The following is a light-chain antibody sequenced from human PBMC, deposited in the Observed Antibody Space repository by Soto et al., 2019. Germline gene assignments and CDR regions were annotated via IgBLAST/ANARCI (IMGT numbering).Light chain of an antibody. V-gene: IGKV3-15*01. CDR3: QHYVTWPLT. CDR2: DTS. CDR1: QSVSSY. J-gene: IGKJ4*01. Sequence: EIVLTQSPGTLSLSPGERATLSCRASQSVSSYLAWYQQKPGQAPRLLIYDTSIWAAGVPARFSGSRSGAEFTLTISSLQSEDFAVYYCQHYVTWPLTFGGGTKVDI.